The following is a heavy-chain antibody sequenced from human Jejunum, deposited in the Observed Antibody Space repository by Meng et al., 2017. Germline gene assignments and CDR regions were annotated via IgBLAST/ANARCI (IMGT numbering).Heavy chain of an antibody. CDR2: ISGSGGNT. CDR3: ANDRYGDYVSHLGY. J-gene: IGHJ4*02. D-gene: IGHD5-12*01. Sequence: EVQLLESGGGLVQPGVSLKLSWSASGFTFSSYGMSWVRQAPGKGLEWVSGISGSGGNTYYADAVKGRFSISRDNSKNTLYLQMNSLRAEDTAVYYCANDRYGDYVSHLGYWGQGTLVTVSS. CDR1: GFTFSSYG. V-gene: IGHV3-23*01.